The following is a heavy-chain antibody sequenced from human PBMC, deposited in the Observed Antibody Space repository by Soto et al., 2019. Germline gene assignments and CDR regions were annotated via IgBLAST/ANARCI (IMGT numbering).Heavy chain of an antibody. V-gene: IGHV1-18*01. D-gene: IGHD3-10*01. CDR1: GYPFSSIG. J-gene: IGHJ4*02. CDR3: ARDLDGSGSYFTDY. Sequence: GPSVKVSCKASGYPFSSIGITWVRQAPGQGLEWMGWISPDNRNTIYAQRLQGRVTMTTDTSTSTAYMELRSLRSDDTAVYFCARDLDGSGSYFTDYWGQGTLVTVSS. CDR2: ISPDNRNT.